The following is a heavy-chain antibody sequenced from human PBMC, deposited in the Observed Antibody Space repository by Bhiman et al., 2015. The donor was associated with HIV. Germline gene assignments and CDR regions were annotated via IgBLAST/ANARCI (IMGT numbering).Heavy chain of an antibody. Sequence: EVQLVESGGGLVNPGGSLRLSCAASGFTFSKVWMFWVRQAPGKGLEWVGRIKSKTDGGTTDYAAPVNGRFTISRDDSKNTLDLQMNSLKTEDTAVYYCTADLGEDDLGPDAFDIWGQGTMVTVSP. CDR1: GFTFSKVW. V-gene: IGHV3-15*01. D-gene: IGHD3-10*01. J-gene: IGHJ3*02. CDR3: TADLGEDDLGPDAFDI. CDR2: IKSKTDGGTT.